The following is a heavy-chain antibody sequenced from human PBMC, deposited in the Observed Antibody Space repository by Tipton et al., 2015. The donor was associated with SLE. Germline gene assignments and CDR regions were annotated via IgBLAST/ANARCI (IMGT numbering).Heavy chain of an antibody. CDR2: IYYTGTI. Sequence: TLSLTCAVSGFSITSNNWWGWIRQSPGKGLEWIGFIYYTGTIYYNPSLSSRVTMSVDTSKNQFSLILTSVTVADTAVYYCARPYGDYWGQGLLVSVSS. J-gene: IGHJ4*02. CDR3: ARPYGDY. CDR1: GFSITSNNW. V-gene: IGHV4-28*02. D-gene: IGHD4-17*01.